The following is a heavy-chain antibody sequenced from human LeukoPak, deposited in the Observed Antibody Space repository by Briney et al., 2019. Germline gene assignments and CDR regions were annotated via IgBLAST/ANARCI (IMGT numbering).Heavy chain of an antibody. V-gene: IGHV3-48*02. CDR3: ARDRAAPTWFFDL. Sequence: GGSLRLSCAASGFTFSIYSMNWVRQAPGEGLGWLSYISADSNTIYYADSVKGRFTISRDNAKTSLYLQMNTLRDEDTAVYYCARDRAAPTWFFDLWGRGTLVLVSS. CDR2: ISADSNTI. D-gene: IGHD2-15*01. CDR1: GFTFSIYS. J-gene: IGHJ2*01.